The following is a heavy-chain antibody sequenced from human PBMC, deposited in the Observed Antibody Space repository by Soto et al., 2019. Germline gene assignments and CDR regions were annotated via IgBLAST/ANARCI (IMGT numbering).Heavy chain of an antibody. J-gene: IGHJ4*02. Sequence: QLQLQESGSGLVKPSQTLSLTCAVSGGSINTATHSRSWIRQPPGKGLEWIGYIYHSGSTYYNPSGKSRVTISIDKSNNQFSLRLSSVTAADTAVYDCAGGAGVTTTGDDYWGQGILVTVSS. V-gene: IGHV4-30-2*01. CDR3: AGGAGVTTTGDDY. CDR1: GGSINTATHS. D-gene: IGHD4-4*01. CDR2: IYHSGST.